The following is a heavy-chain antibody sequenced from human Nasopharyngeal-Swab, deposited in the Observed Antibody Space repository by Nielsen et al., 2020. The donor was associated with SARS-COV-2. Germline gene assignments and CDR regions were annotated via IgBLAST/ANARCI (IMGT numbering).Heavy chain of an antibody. Sequence: GESLKISCAASGLTFSTFWMSWVRQAPGKGLEWAANIKKDGGEKNYVDSVKGRFTTSRDNAKNSLYLQMNSLRAEDTAVYYCARAWQQLADVWGKGATVTVSS. CDR1: GLTFSTFW. J-gene: IGHJ6*04. CDR2: IKKDGGEK. V-gene: IGHV3-7*01. CDR3: ARAWQQLADV. D-gene: IGHD6-13*01.